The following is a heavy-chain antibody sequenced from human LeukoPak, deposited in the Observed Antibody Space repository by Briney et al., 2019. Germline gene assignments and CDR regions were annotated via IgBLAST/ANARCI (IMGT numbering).Heavy chain of an antibody. D-gene: IGHD5-18*01. CDR1: GFTFDEYI. J-gene: IGHJ4*02. CDR3: ARGGYTYGGRLFDY. V-gene: IGHV3-43*02. Sequence: RGALRLSCAAPGFTFDEYIMHWVRQGPGKGLEWGSFISGDSGATYSEDSAKGRFTISRDNGRKSLYLQMDSLRTEDSALYFCARGGYTYGGRLFDYWGQGTLVTASS. CDR2: ISGDSGAT.